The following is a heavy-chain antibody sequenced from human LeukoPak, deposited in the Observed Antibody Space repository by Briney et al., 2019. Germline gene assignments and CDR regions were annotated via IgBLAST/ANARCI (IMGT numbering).Heavy chain of an antibody. D-gene: IGHD3-3*01. J-gene: IGHJ4*02. Sequence: SETLSLTCTVSGGSISSGDYYWSRIRQPPGKGLEWIGYIYYSGSTYYNPSLKSRVTISVDTSKNQFSLKLSSVTAADTAVYYCARSNVWSGYSPNFDYWGQGTLVTVSS. V-gene: IGHV4-30-4*01. CDR1: GGSISSGDYY. CDR3: ARSNVWSGYSPNFDY. CDR2: IYYSGST.